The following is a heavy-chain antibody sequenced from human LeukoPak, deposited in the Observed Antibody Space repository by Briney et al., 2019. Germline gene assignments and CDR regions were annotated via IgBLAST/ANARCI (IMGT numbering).Heavy chain of an antibody. Sequence: GGSLRLSCAASGFTFSSYAMHWVRQAPGKGLEWVAVIWYDETYKYYADFVKGRFTISRDNSKNTLYLQMSSLRAEDTALYYCAKDPHGSYGPRYFFDSWGQGTLVTVSS. J-gene: IGHJ4*02. D-gene: IGHD5-18*01. CDR1: GFTFSSYA. CDR3: AKDPHGSYGPRYFFDS. CDR2: IWYDETYK. V-gene: IGHV3-33*06.